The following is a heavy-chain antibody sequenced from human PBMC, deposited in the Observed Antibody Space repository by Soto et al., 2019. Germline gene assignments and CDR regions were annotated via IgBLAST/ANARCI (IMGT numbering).Heavy chain of an antibody. D-gene: IGHD7-27*01. CDR2: MNPNSGNT. CDR1: GYTFTSYD. J-gene: IGHJ6*02. V-gene: IGHV1-8*01. CDR3: ASLPWANYYYYGMDV. Sequence: QVQLVQSGAEVKKPGASVKVSCKASGYTFTSYDINWVRQATGQGLEWKGWMNPNSGNTGYAQKFQDRVTMTRNTSISTAYMELSSKRSEDTAVYYCASLPWANYYYYGMDVWGQGTTVTVSS.